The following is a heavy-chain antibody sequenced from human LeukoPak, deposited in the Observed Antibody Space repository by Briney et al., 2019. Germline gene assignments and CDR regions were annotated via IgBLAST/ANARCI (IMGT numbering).Heavy chain of an antibody. CDR1: GFTFSSYS. Sequence: GGSLRLSCAASGFTFSSYSMNRVRQAPGKGLEWVSYISSSSSTIYYADSVKGRFTISRDNAKNSLYLQMNSLRDEDTAVYYCARDLKSYDFWSAYGMDVWGQGTTVTVSS. CDR2: ISSSSSTI. D-gene: IGHD3-3*01. J-gene: IGHJ6*02. V-gene: IGHV3-48*02. CDR3: ARDLKSYDFWSAYGMDV.